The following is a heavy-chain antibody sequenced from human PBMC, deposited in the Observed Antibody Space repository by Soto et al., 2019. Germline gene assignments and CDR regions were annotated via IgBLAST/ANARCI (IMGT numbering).Heavy chain of an antibody. J-gene: IGHJ6*02. CDR3: ARDQNRRNHFYYYYGMDS. CDR1: GDSISSNSSA. CDR2: TYYRSKWYN. V-gene: IGHV6-1*01. Sequence: SQTLSLTCAISGDSISSNSSAWNWIKQSPSRGLEWLGRTYYRSKWYNDYAVSVKSRITINPDTSKNQFSLQLNSVTPEDTAVYYCARDQNRRNHFYYYYGMDSWGQGTTVTVSS.